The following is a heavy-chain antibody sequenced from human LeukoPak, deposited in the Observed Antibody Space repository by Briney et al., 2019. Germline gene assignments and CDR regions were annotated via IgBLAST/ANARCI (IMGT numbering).Heavy chain of an antibody. CDR2: IYYSGST. Sequence: SETPSLTCTVSGGSISSYYWSWIRQPPGKGLEWIGYIYYSGSTNYNPSLKSRVTISVDTSKNQFSLKLSSVTAADTAVYYCARHSSSWHHAFDYWGQGTLVTVSS. CDR3: ARHSSSWHHAFDY. D-gene: IGHD6-13*01. CDR1: GGSISSYY. V-gene: IGHV4-59*08. J-gene: IGHJ4*02.